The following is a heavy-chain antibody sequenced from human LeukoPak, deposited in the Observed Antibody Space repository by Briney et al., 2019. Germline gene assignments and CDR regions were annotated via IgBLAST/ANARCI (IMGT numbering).Heavy chain of an antibody. CDR3: AKGYCGGDCPFDY. CDR1: GFTFSSYG. D-gene: IGHD2-21*01. V-gene: IGHV3-30*18. J-gene: IGHJ4*02. CDR2: ISYDGRNK. Sequence: PGRSLRLSCAASGFTFSSYGMHWVRQAPGKGLEWVAVISYDGRNKYYADSVKGRFTISRDNSKNTLYLQMNSLRAEDTAVYYCAKGYCGGDCPFDYWGQGTLVTVPS.